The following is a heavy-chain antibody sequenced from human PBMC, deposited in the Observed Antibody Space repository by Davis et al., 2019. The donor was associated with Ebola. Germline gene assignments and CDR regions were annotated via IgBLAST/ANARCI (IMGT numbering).Heavy chain of an antibody. Sequence: ASVKVSCKASGYEFSYYDINWVRQATGQGLEWMGWMNPNSGNTGYAQKFQGRVTMTTDTSTSTAYMELRSLRSDDTAVYYCARDLFPLVVVVAATSAFDIWGQGTMVTVSS. V-gene: IGHV1-8*02. J-gene: IGHJ3*02. CDR3: ARDLFPLVVVVAATSAFDI. CDR2: MNPNSGNT. CDR1: GYEFSYYD. D-gene: IGHD2-15*01.